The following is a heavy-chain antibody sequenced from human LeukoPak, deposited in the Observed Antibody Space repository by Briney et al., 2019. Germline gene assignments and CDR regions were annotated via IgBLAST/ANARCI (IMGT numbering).Heavy chain of an antibody. CDR3: ATHYYGSSGRPYFFDY. J-gene: IGHJ4*02. CDR1: GFTFSNYA. D-gene: IGHD3-22*01. V-gene: IGHV3-23*01. CDR2: ISGSGGNT. Sequence: PGGSLRLSCAASGFTFSNYAMSWVRQAPGKGLEWVSGISGSGGNTNYADSVKGRFTISRDNSKSTLYLQMNSLRAEDTAVYYCATHYYGSSGRPYFFDYWGQGTLVTVSS.